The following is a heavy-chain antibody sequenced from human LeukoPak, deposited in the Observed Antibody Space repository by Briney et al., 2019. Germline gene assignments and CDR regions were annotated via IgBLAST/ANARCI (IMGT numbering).Heavy chain of an antibody. Sequence: SETLSLTCTVSGGSVTYTNYYWGWIRQPPGKGLQWIGVIYYNGKTYYNPSLKSRVTVAVDTSKNQFSLKLSSVTAADTAVYYCARYLIGADWTNWFDPWGQGTLVTVSS. V-gene: IGHV4-39*07. D-gene: IGHD1-1*01. CDR3: ARYLIGADWTNWFDP. CDR1: GGSVTYTNYY. J-gene: IGHJ5*02. CDR2: IYYNGKT.